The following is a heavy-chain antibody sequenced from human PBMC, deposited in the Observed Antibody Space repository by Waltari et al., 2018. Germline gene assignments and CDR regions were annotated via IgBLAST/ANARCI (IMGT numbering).Heavy chain of an antibody. D-gene: IGHD2-8*01. J-gene: IGHJ4*02. CDR2: TSHDESHK. Sequence: QVQLVESGGGVVRPGRSLSLSWAAPGFPFGPHTLQWVRQAPGKGLEWVAVTSHDESHKYYADSVKGRFTISKDNSKNTLYLQMNSLSTEDTAMYYCARDDRDGLPDYFDFWGQGTLVTVSS. CDR3: ARDDRDGLPDYFDF. CDR1: GFPFGPHT. V-gene: IGHV3-30*01.